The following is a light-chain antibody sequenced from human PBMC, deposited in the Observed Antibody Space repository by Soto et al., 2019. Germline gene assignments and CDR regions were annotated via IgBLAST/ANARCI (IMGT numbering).Light chain of an antibody. Sequence: QSVLTQPPSASGTPGQRFTISCSGTFSNLGSNFVFWYQQLPGAAPKLLISRNDQRPSGVTARFSGSKSGASASLAISGLRSEDEADYHCAAWDDSLRGVVFGGGTKVTVL. CDR2: RND. CDR1: FSNLGSNF. J-gene: IGLJ2*01. V-gene: IGLV1-47*01. CDR3: AAWDDSLRGVV.